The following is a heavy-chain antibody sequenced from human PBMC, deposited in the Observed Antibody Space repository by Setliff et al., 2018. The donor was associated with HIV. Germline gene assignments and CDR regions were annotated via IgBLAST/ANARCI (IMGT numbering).Heavy chain of an antibody. CDR1: GYSFTSYG. D-gene: IGHD2-2*01. CDR3: ARDFGGYCSSMSCPGLFDP. V-gene: IGHV1-69*05. CDR2: IIPISGTV. J-gene: IGHJ5*02. Sequence: SVKVSCKASGYSFTSYGVSWVRQAPGQGLEWMGGIIPISGTVNYAQKFWGRVTITTHESTSTAYMELSSLRSEDTAVYYCARDFGGYCSSMSCPGLFDPWGQGTLVTVSS.